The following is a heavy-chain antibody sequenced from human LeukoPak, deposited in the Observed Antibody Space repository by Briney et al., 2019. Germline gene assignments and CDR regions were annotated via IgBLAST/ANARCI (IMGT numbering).Heavy chain of an antibody. CDR2: IWYNGSNK. Sequence: GGSLRLSCAASGFTFSSYGMHWVRQAPGKGLEWVAVIWYNGSNKYYADSVKSRFTISRDNSKNTLYLQMDSLRAEDTAEYYCARVLYCSSTSCRARGFDYWGQGTLVTVSS. V-gene: IGHV3-33*01. CDR1: GFTFSSYG. D-gene: IGHD2-2*01. CDR3: ARVLYCSSTSCRARGFDY. J-gene: IGHJ4*02.